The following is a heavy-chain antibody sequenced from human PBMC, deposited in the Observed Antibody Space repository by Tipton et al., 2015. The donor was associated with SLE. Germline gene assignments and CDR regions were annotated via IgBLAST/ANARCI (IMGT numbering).Heavy chain of an antibody. Sequence: LSCAASGFTFSSYWMHWVRQAPGKGLVWVSHINSDGSTTSYADSVKGRFTISRDNAKNTLYLQMNSLRAEDTAVYFCAREVVVPAAIRDSYIMAVWGQGTTVTVSS. CDR2: INSDGSTT. D-gene: IGHD2-2*01. V-gene: IGHV3-74*01. J-gene: IGHJ6*02. CDR1: GFTFSSYW. CDR3: AREVVVPAAIRDSYIMAV.